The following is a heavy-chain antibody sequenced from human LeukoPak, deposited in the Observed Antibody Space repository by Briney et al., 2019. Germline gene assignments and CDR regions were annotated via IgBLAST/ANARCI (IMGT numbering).Heavy chain of an antibody. CDR3: AKCAESYGNDAFDL. D-gene: IGHD3-16*01. CDR2: IRGGGAGT. Sequence: GGSLRLSCAASEFTYSSFAMSWVRQAPGKGLEWVSYIRGGGAGTLYADSVKGRFTVSRDNSKSTLYLQMNSLRVEDTAVYYCAKCAESYGNDAFDLWGPGTTVTVSS. CDR1: EFTYSSFA. V-gene: IGHV3-23*01. J-gene: IGHJ3*01.